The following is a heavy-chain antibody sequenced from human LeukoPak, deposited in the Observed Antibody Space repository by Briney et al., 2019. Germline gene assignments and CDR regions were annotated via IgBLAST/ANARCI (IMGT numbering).Heavy chain of an antibody. Sequence: GESLRLSCAGSGVTFSRYNMNWFRQAPGKGLERVSSISSSSRHIFYADSVKGRFTISRDNAKNSLFLQMNSLRAEDTAVYYCARDAQWLVPEGYYYYMDVWGKGTTVTVSS. CDR3: ARDAQWLVPEGYYYYMDV. CDR2: ISSSSRHI. CDR1: GVTFSRYN. J-gene: IGHJ6*03. D-gene: IGHD6-19*01. V-gene: IGHV3-21*01.